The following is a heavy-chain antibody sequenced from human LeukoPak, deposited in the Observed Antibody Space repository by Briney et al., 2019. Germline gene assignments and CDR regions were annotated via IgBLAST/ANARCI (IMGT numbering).Heavy chain of an antibody. D-gene: IGHD3-10*01. J-gene: IGHJ4*02. CDR1: GFTFSSYS. V-gene: IGHV3-48*04. CDR3: AKAPYGSGSYADY. Sequence: GGSLRLSCAASGFTFSSYSMNWVRQAPGKGLEWVSYISSSSSTIYYADSVKGRFTISRDNAKNSLYLQMNSLRAEDTALYYCAKAPYGSGSYADYWGQGTLVTVSS. CDR2: ISSSSSTI.